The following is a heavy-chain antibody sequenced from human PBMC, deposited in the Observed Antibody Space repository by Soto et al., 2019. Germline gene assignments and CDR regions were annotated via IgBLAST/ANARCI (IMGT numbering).Heavy chain of an antibody. CDR1: GYTFTSYG. Sequence: QVQLGQSGAEVKKPGASVKVSCKASGYTFTSYGISWVRQAPGQGLEWMGWISAYNGNTNYAQKLQGRVTMTTDTSTSTAYMELRSLRSDDTAVYYCARDAILLMVYSYFDYWGQGTLVTVSS. CDR3: ARDAILLMVYSYFDY. D-gene: IGHD2-8*01. CDR2: ISAYNGNT. J-gene: IGHJ4*02. V-gene: IGHV1-18*01.